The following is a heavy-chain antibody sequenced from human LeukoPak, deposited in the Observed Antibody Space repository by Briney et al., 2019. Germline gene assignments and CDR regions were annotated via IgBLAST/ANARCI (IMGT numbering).Heavy chain of an antibody. J-gene: IGHJ4*02. V-gene: IGHV3-23*01. CDR3: ARDRRHSSSSVA. CDR2: ISGSGGST. Sequence: GSLRLSCAASGFTFSSYAMSWVRQAPGKGLEWVSAISGSGGSTYYADSVKGRFTISRDNSKNTLYLQMNSLRAEGTAVYYCARDRRHSSSSVAWGQGTLVTVSS. CDR1: GFTFSSYA. D-gene: IGHD6-6*01.